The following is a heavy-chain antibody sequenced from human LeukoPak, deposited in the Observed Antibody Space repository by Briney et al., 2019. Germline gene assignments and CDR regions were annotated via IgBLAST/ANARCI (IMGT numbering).Heavy chain of an antibody. CDR3: ASSPGGWLVTVPGSDY. V-gene: IGHV1-69*04. CDR1: GGTFSSYA. CDR2: IIPILGIA. D-gene: IGHD6-19*01. Sequence: SVKVSCKASGGTFSSYAISWVRQAPAQGLEWMGRIIPILGIANYAQKFQGRVTITADKSTSTAYMELSSLRSEDTAVYYCASSPGGWLVTVPGSDYWGQGTLVTVSS. J-gene: IGHJ4*02.